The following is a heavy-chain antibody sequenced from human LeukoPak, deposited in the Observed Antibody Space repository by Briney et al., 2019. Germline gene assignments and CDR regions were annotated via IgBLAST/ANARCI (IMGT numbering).Heavy chain of an antibody. D-gene: IGHD6-13*01. CDR3: AKPHSGDSSSRSFGMDV. J-gene: IGHJ6*02. CDR2: NSGNGGGT. CDR1: GFTFNNYD. Sequence: GGSLRLSGAASGFTFNNYDKSWVRQAPGEGLVCVSANSGNGGGTYYVDSVKGLFTISRDNSKNTLYLQMNSLRAEDTAVYYCAKPHSGDSSSRSFGMDVWGQGTTVSVSS. V-gene: IGHV3-23*01.